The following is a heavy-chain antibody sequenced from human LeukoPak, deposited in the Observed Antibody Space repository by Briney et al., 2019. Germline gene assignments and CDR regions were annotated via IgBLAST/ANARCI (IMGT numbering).Heavy chain of an antibody. CDR2: ISGSGGST. V-gene: IGHV3-23*01. CDR1: GFTFSSYA. D-gene: IGHD3-22*01. CDR3: AKEGADDSSGYYPYFDY. Sequence: GGSLRLSCAASGFTFSSYAMSWVRQAPGKGLEWVSAISGSGGSTYYADSVKGRFTISRDNSKNTLYLQMNSLRAEDTAVYYCAKEGADDSSGYYPYFDYWGQGTLVTVSS. J-gene: IGHJ4*02.